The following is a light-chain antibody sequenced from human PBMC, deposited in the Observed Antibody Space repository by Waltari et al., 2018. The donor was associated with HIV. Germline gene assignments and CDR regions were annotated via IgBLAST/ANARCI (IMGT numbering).Light chain of an antibody. CDR1: QSVSSSY. CDR2: GAS. Sequence: PGERATLSCRASQSVSSSYLAWYQQKPGQAPRLLIYGASSRATGIPDRFSGSGSGTDFTLTISRLEPEDFAVYYCQQYGSSRTFGQGTKVEIK. J-gene: IGKJ1*01. V-gene: IGKV3-20*01. CDR3: QQYGSSRT.